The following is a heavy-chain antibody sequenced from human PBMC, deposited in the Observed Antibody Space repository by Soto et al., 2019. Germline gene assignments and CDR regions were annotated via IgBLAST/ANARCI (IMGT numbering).Heavy chain of an antibody. CDR2: MNPNSGNT. J-gene: IGHJ4*02. CDR3: AKESQRWLTSDFDY. V-gene: IGHV1-8*01. CDR1: GYTFTSYD. Sequence: GASVKVSCKASGYTFTSYDINWVRQATGQGLEWMGWMNPNSGNTGYAQKFQGRVTMTRNTSISTAYMELSSLRSEDTAVYYCAKESQRWLTSDFDYWGQGTLVTVSS. D-gene: IGHD6-19*01.